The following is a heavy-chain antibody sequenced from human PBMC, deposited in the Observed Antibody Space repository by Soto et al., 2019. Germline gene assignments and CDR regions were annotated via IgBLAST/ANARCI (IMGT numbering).Heavy chain of an antibody. CDR3: AKDRGWSSADLDY. Sequence: PAGSLRLSCAASGFTFSSFGMHWVRKAPGKGLEWVALISYDGSNKYYADSVKGRFTISRDKSKNTLYLQMNSLRAEDTAVYYCAKDRGWSSADLDYWGQGTLVTVSS. J-gene: IGHJ4*02. CDR1: GFTFSSFG. D-gene: IGHD6-19*01. CDR2: ISYDGSNK. V-gene: IGHV3-30*18.